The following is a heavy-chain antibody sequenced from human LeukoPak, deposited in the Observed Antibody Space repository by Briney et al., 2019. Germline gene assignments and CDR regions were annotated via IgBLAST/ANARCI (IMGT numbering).Heavy chain of an antibody. V-gene: IGHV1-2*02. Sequence: ASVKVSCKASGYTFTSYGISWVRQAPGQGLEWMGWINPNSGGTNYAQKFQGRATMTRDTSISTAYMELSRLRSDDTAVYYCARDKDCSSTSCYSGAADYWGQGTLVTVSS. D-gene: IGHD2-2*01. CDR3: ARDKDCSSTSCYSGAADY. J-gene: IGHJ4*02. CDR2: INPNSGGT. CDR1: GYTFTSYG.